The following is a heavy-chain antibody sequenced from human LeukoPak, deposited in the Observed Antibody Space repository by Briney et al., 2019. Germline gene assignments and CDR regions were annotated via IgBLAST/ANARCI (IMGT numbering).Heavy chain of an antibody. V-gene: IGHV4-38-2*02. CDR1: GYSISSGYY. CDR3: ARHALGGSLITRIGY. CDR2: IYHSGST. J-gene: IGHJ4*02. Sequence: KPSETLSLTCTVSGYSISSGYYWGWIRQPPGKGLEWIGSIYHSGSTYYNPSLKSRVTISVDTSKNQFSLKLSSVTAADTAVYYCARHALGGSLITRIGYWGQGTLVTVSS. D-gene: IGHD1-26*01.